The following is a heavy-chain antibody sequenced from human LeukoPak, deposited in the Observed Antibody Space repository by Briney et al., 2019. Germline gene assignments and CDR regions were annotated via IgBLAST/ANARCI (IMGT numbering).Heavy chain of an antibody. D-gene: IGHD5-18*01. Sequence: GGSLRLSCAASGFTFSSYGMHWVRQAPGKGLEWVAFIRYDGSNKYYADSVKGRFTISRDNSKNTLYLQMNSLRAEDTAVYYCAKGLTGGYSYGYGIDYWGQGTLVAVSS. CDR2: IRYDGSNK. V-gene: IGHV3-30*02. CDR1: GFTFSSYG. J-gene: IGHJ4*02. CDR3: AKGLTGGYSYGYGIDY.